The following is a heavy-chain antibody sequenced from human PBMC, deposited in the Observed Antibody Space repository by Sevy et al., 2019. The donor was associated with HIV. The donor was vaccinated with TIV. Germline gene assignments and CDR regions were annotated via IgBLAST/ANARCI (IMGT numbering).Heavy chain of an antibody. CDR1: GGSISSGGYY. J-gene: IGHJ5*02. V-gene: IGHV4-31*03. CDR3: XXXXXXXXXASWFDP. CDR2: IYYSGST. Sequence: SETLSLTCTVSGGSISSGGYYWSWIRQHPGKGLEWIGYIYYSGSTYYNPSLKSRVTISVDTSKNQFSLKLSSVTAAXXXXXXXXXXXXXXXXASWFDPWGQGTLVTVSS.